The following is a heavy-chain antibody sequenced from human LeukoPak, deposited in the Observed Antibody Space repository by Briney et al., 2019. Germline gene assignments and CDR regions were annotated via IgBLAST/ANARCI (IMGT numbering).Heavy chain of an antibody. CDR3: ATKQWLAPPPDS. D-gene: IGHD6-19*01. V-gene: IGHV3-74*01. CDR1: GFTLSKYW. Sequence: TGGSLRLSCAASGFTLSKYWMLWVRQAPGKGLESVSRINTGGTVTTYADSVKGRFTASRDNADNTMFLQMNSVRDEDTAVYYCATKQWLAPPPDSWGQGTPVTVSS. CDR2: INTGGTVT. J-gene: IGHJ4*02.